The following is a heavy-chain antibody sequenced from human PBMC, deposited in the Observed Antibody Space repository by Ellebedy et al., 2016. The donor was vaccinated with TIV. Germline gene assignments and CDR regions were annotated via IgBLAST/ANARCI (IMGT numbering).Heavy chain of an antibody. Sequence: GGSLRLXXADSGFTFSSYSMNWVRQAPGKGLEWVSYISSSSSTIYYADSVKGRFTISRDNAKNSLYLQMNSLRDEDTAVYYCARLGGSGSVDYYYYGMDVWGQGTTVTVSS. J-gene: IGHJ6*02. V-gene: IGHV3-48*02. CDR1: GFTFSSYS. CDR2: ISSSSSTI. D-gene: IGHD3-10*01. CDR3: ARLGGSGSVDYYYYGMDV.